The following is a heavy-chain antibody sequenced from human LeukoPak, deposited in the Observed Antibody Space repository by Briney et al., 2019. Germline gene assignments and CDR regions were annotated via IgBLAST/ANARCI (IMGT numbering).Heavy chain of an antibody. CDR3: ARVRKAPHYYYGMDV. CDR1: GFTFSSYA. D-gene: IGHD1-14*01. V-gene: IGHV3-23*01. J-gene: IGHJ6*02. CDR2: ISGSGGST. Sequence: GGSLRLSCAASGFTFSSYAMSWVRQAPGKGLEWVSAISGSGGSTYYADSVKGRFTISRDNAKNSLYLQMNSLRAEDTAVYYCARVRKAPHYYYGMDVWGQGTTVTVSS.